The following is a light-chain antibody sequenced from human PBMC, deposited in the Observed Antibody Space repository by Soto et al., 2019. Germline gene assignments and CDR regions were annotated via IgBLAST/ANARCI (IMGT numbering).Light chain of an antibody. V-gene: IGKV1-39*01. Sequence: SSLSASVGDRVTITCRASQTISSALNWYQQKLGKAPKLLISAATGLQSGVPSRFSGSRSGTEFTLTITSLQREDFATYYCQQSYSTPVTFGQGPKVDI. CDR1: QTISSA. J-gene: IGKJ1*01. CDR3: QQSYSTPVT. CDR2: AAT.